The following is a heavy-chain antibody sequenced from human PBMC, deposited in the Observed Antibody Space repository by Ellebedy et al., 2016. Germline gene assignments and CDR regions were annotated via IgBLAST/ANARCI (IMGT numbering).Heavy chain of an antibody. J-gene: IGHJ3*02. Sequence: GGSLRLSCAASGFTFSRYDMHWVRQTTGNGLEWVSTIGAAGDTYYPGSVKGRFIISRENGKNSLYLQMNSLGAGDTAVYYCARGAGYTYGYAFDIWGQGTMVTVSS. CDR2: IGAAGDT. CDR3: ARGAGYTYGYAFDI. V-gene: IGHV3-13*01. D-gene: IGHD5-18*01. CDR1: GFTFSRYD.